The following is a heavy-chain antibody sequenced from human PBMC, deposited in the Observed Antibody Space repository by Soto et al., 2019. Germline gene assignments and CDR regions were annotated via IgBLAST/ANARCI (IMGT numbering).Heavy chain of an antibody. V-gene: IGHV3-33*01. CDR2: IWYDGSNK. D-gene: IGHD5-12*01. Sequence: LRLSCAASGFTFSSYGMHWVRQAPGKGLEWVAVIWYDGSNKYYADFVKGRFTISRDNSKNTLYLQMNSLRAEDTAVYYCARDFGGLRFHYYYGMDVWGQGTTVTVSS. CDR3: ARDFGGLRFHYYYGMDV. J-gene: IGHJ6*02. CDR1: GFTFSSYG.